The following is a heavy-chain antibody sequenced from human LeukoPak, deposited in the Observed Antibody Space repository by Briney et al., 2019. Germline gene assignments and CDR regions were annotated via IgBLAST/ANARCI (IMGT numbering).Heavy chain of an antibody. CDR2: ISTGGRTI. V-gene: IGHV3-48*03. J-gene: IGHJ4*02. CDR3: ARGSGYVLDY. Sequence: PGGSLRLSCAASGFSFSAFEMNWVRQAPRKGLEWISHISTGGRTIYYADSVKGRFTISRDNAKNSLYLQMNSLRGEDTGVYYCARGSGYVLDYWTQGTLVTVSS. D-gene: IGHD2-15*01. CDR1: GFSFSAFE.